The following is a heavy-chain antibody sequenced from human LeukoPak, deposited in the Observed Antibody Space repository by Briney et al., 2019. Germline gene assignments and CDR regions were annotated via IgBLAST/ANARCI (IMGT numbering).Heavy chain of an antibody. CDR2: THPGNSDT. J-gene: IGHJ4*02. Sequence: GESLKISCKGSGYSFTNYWVAWVRQMPGKGLEWMGITHPGNSDTRYSPSLDGQVTISADKSVSTTYLQWSSLQASDTAMYYCARPSSLYGGTSEDYWGQGTLVTVSS. V-gene: IGHV5-51*01. CDR1: GYSFTNYW. CDR3: ARPSSLYGGTSEDY. D-gene: IGHD4-23*01.